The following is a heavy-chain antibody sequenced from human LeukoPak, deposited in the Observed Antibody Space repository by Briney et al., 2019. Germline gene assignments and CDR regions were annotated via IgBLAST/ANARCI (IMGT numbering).Heavy chain of an antibody. D-gene: IGHD2-2*02. Sequence: SVKVSCKASGGTFSSYAISWVRQAPGQGLEWMGGIIPIFGTANYAQKFQGRVTITRNTSISTAYMELSSLRSEDTAVYYCARAPRYCSSTSCYTAGGDYYYYMDVWGKGTTVTVSS. CDR1: GGTFSSYA. V-gene: IGHV1-69*05. J-gene: IGHJ6*03. CDR3: ARAPRYCSSTSCYTAGGDYYYYMDV. CDR2: IIPIFGTA.